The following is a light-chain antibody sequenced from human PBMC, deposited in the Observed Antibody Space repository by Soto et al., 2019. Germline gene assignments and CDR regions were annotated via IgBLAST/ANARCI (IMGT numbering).Light chain of an antibody. V-gene: IGKV1-6*01. CDR3: QQYNYYPWT. CDR1: QIITNN. CDR2: DAS. J-gene: IGKJ1*01. Sequence: AIQMTQSPSSLSASIGDRVTITCRASQIITNNLAWYQQKPGKAPKLLIYDASSLHSGVPSRFSGSGSGTAFTLTISSLQPDDFATYYCQQYNYYPWTFGPGTKVDIK.